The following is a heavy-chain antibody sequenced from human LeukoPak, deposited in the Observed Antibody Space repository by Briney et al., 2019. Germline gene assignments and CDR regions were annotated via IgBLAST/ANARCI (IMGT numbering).Heavy chain of an antibody. Sequence: GGSLRLSCAASGFTVSSNYMSWVRQAPGKGLEWVSAISGSGGSTYYADSVKGRFTISRDNSKNTLYLQMNSLRAEDTAVYYCVRVSTGGYWGQGTLVTVSS. J-gene: IGHJ4*02. V-gene: IGHV3-23*01. CDR1: GFTVSSNY. CDR2: ISGSGGST. CDR3: VRVSTGGY. D-gene: IGHD6-13*01.